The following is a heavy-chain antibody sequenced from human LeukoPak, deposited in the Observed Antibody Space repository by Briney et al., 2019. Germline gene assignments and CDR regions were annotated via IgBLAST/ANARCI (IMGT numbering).Heavy chain of an antibody. V-gene: IGHV4-39*07. CDR2: IYYSGST. J-gene: IGHJ4*02. CDR1: GGSISSSSYY. D-gene: IGHD6-19*01. Sequence: SETLSLTCTVSGGSISSSSYYWGWIRQPPGKGLEWIGSIYYSGSTYYNPSLKSRVTISVDTSKNQFSLKLSSVTAADTAVYYCARGTTSGYSSGWTFDYWGQGTLVTVSS. CDR3: ARGTTSGYSSGWTFDY.